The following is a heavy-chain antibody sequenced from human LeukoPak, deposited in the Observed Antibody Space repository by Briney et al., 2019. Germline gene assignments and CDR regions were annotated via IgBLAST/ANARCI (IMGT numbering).Heavy chain of an antibody. CDR3: ARRMVRGGHFDY. V-gene: IGHV4-31*03. J-gene: IGHJ4*02. D-gene: IGHD3-10*01. CDR1: GGSISSGGYY. CDR2: IYYSGST. Sequence: SETLSLTCTVSGGSISSGGYYWSWIRQHPGKGLEWIGYIYYSGSTYYNPSLKSRVTISVDTSKNQFSLKLSSVTAADTAVYYCARRMVRGGHFDYWAREPWSPSPQ.